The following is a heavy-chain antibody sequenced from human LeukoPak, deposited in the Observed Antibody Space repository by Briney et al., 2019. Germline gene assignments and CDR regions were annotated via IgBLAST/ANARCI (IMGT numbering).Heavy chain of an antibody. CDR2: ISWNSGSI. J-gene: IGHJ4*02. V-gene: IGHV3-9*01. D-gene: IGHD6-6*01. Sequence: GRSLRLSCAASGFTFDDYAMHWVRQAPGKGLEWVSGISWNSGSIGYADSVKGRFTISRDNAKNSLYLQMNSLRAEDTALYYCARVYSSPSGYFDYWGQGTLVTVSS. CDR1: GFTFDDYA. CDR3: ARVYSSPSGYFDY.